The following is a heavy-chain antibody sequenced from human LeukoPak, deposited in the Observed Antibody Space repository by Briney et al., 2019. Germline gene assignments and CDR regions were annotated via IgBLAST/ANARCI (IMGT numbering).Heavy chain of an antibody. CDR1: GYTFTGYY. V-gene: IGHV1-2*02. CDR2: INPNSGGT. J-gene: IGHJ4*02. CDR3: ARELKWLRFLLY. D-gene: IGHD5-12*01. Sequence: ASVKVSCKASGYTFTGYYMHWVRQAPGQGLEWMGWINPNSGGTNYAQKFQGRVTMTRDTSISTAYMELSRLRSDDTAVYYRARELKWLRFLLYWGQGTLVTVSS.